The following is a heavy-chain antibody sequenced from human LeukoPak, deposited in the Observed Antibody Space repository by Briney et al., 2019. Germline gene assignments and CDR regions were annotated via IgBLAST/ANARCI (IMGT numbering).Heavy chain of an antibody. CDR1: GFTFSNYA. D-gene: IGHD6-13*01. Sequence: GGSLRLSCAASGFTFSNYAMSWVRQAPGKGLEWVSTIRGSGDTTYYADSVQGRFTISRDNSKTTLYLQLDSLRAEDTAVYYCAKVRSGSWDYFDYWGQGTLVTVSS. J-gene: IGHJ4*02. CDR2: IRGSGDTT. CDR3: AKVRSGSWDYFDY. V-gene: IGHV3-23*01.